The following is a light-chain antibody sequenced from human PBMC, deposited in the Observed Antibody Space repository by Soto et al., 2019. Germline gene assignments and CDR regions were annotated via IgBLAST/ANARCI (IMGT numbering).Light chain of an antibody. CDR1: QSIRTS. CDR3: QKSNVWPPIT. CDR2: DAS. V-gene: IGKV3-11*01. J-gene: IGKJ5*01. Sequence: EVVWTQSPATLSFSPVEISPLSFISSQSIRTSLAWYQKKPGQAPRLVIFDASNRANGVPATFGGSGSGTDFTLTIKRLEPEDFAVYYCQKSNVWPPITGGQGTRRE.